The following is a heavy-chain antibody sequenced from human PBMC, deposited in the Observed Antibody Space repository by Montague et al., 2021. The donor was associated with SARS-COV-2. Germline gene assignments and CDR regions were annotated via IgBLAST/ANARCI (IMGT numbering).Heavy chain of an antibody. CDR1: GGSFSGYY. CDR2: INHSGST. CDR3: ARVTKRVFTYDYGSSGYASDY. V-gene: IGHV4-34*01. D-gene: IGHD3-22*01. Sequence: SETLSLTCAVYGGSFSGYYWSWIRQPPGKGLEWIGEINHSGSTKYNPSLKSRVTISVDTSKNQFSLKLSSVTAADTAVYYCARVTKRVFTYDYGSSGYASDYWGQGTLVTVSS. J-gene: IGHJ4*02.